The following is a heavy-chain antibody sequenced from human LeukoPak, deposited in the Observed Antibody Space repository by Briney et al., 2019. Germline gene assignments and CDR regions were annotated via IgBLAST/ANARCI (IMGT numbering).Heavy chain of an antibody. CDR3: ARGATVTTDYYYGMDV. J-gene: IGHJ6*02. CDR1: GFTFSDHY. V-gene: IGHV3-72*01. CDR2: ARNKAKSYTT. D-gene: IGHD4-17*01. Sequence: GGSLRLSCAASGFTFSDHYMDWVRQAPGKGLEWVGRARNKAKSYTTEYAASVKGRFTISRDDSKNSLYLQMNSLKTEDTAVYYCARGATVTTDYYYGMDVWGQGTTVTVSS.